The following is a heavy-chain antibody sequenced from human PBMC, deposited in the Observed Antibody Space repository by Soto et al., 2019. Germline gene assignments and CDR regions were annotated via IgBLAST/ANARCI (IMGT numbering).Heavy chain of an antibody. Sequence: QEQLVESGGGVVQPGKSLRLSCTASRFAFSSYAMHWVRQAPGKGLEWVAVISYDGGYENYADSVKGRFTVSRDNSKNTLWLQMNSLMSEDTALYYCAKGTTVTPWRYLDHWGQGTLVTVSS. D-gene: IGHD4-17*01. V-gene: IGHV3-30*18. CDR2: ISYDGGYE. J-gene: IGHJ2*01. CDR1: RFAFSSYA. CDR3: AKGTTVTPWRYLDH.